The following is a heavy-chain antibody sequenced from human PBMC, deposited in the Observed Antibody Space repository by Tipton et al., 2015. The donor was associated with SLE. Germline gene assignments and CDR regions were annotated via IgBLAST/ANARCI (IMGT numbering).Heavy chain of an antibody. CDR2: VYSGGNT. D-gene: IGHD1-26*01. CDR1: GGSISSSPYY. J-gene: IGHJ4*01. CDR3: AIPTVGATGGFDS. V-gene: IGHV4-39*07. Sequence: TLSLTCTVSGGSISSSPYYWAWIRQPLGKGLEWIGTVYSGGNTYHIPSLKTRVTISVDTSRNQFSLKLTSVTAADTAVYYCAIPTVGATGGFDSWGHGTLVIVSS.